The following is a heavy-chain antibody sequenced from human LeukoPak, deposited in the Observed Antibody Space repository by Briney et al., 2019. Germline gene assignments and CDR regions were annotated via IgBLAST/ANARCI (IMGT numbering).Heavy chain of an antibody. CDR1: GYTFTNYG. V-gene: IGHV1-18*01. CDR2: ISANNGNT. J-gene: IGHJ5*02. D-gene: IGHD3-3*01. CDR3: ARGLEWLTRRHTWFDP. Sequence: GASVKVSCKASGYTFTNYGISWVRQAPGQGLEWMGWISANNGNTYYVQKFQGRVTMTTDTSTSTAYMELRSLRSDDTAVYYCARGLEWLTRRHTWFDPWGQGTLVTVSS.